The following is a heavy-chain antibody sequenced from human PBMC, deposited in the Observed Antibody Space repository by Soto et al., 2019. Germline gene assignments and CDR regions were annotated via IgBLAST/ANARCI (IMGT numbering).Heavy chain of an antibody. J-gene: IGHJ4*02. V-gene: IGHV3-23*01. CDR3: AKGISRSSGWYPDFDY. Sequence: EVQLLESGGGLVQPGGSLRISCAASGFTFSSYAMSWVRQAPGKGLEWVSSISGSGDNTYYADSVKGRFTISRDNSKNTLYLQMNSLRAKDTAVYYCAKGISRSSGWYPDFDYWGQGTLVTVSS. CDR2: ISGSGDNT. CDR1: GFTFSSYA. D-gene: IGHD6-19*01.